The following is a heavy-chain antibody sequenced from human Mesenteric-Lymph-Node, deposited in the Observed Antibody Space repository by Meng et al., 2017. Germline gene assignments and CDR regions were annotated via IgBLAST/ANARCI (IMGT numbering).Heavy chain of an antibody. V-gene: IGHV3-30*04. Sequence: GESLKISCAASGFTFSSYAMHWVRQAPGKGLEWVAVISYDGSNKYYADSVKGRFTISRDNAKNTVFLQMNSLRAEDTAVYYCVGMTVGWGQGTLVTSPQ. J-gene: IGHJ4*02. CDR2: ISYDGSNK. D-gene: IGHD3-22*01. CDR3: VGMTVG. CDR1: GFTFSSYA.